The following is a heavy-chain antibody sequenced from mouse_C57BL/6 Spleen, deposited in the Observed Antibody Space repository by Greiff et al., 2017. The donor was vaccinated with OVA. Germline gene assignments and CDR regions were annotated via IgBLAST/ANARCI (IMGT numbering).Heavy chain of an antibody. V-gene: IGHV2-5*01. Sequence: VQLQQSGPGLVQPSQSLSITCTVTGFSLTSYGVHRVRQSLGKGMEGLGVIWRGGSTDYNAAFMSRLSITKDNSKSQVFFKMNSLQANDTAIYYCAKTGKMDYWGQGTSVTVSS. D-gene: IGHD4-1*01. CDR2: IWRGGST. CDR3: AKTGKMDY. J-gene: IGHJ4*01. CDR1: GFSLTSYG.